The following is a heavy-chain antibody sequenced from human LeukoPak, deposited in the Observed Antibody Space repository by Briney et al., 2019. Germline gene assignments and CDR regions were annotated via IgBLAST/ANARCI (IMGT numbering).Heavy chain of an antibody. J-gene: IGHJ1*01. V-gene: IGHV1-24*01. CDR1: GYTLTELS. CDR3: ATDLSRVLYYYDSSGYQH. Sequence: ASVKVSCKVSGYTLTELSMHWVRQAPGKGLEWMGGFDPEDGETIYAQKFQGRVTMTEDTSTDTAYMELSSLRSEDTAVYYCATDLSRVLYYYDSSGYQHWGQGTLVTVSS. CDR2: FDPEDGET. D-gene: IGHD3-22*01.